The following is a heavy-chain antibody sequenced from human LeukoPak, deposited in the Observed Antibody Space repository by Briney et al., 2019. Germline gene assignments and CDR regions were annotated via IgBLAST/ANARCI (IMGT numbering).Heavy chain of an antibody. J-gene: IGHJ4*02. CDR2: ITSISIYI. D-gene: IGHD3-22*01. CDR1: GFPFSSYG. V-gene: IGHV3-21*01. Sequence: GGPLRLSCAPSGFPFSSYGMHCVPQAPGRGREWFSSITSISIYIYYADSVKGRFTISRDNFKNSLYLQMNSLRAEDTAVYYCARCRYDSSGYCSIIDYWGQGTLATVSS. CDR3: ARCRYDSSGYCSIIDY.